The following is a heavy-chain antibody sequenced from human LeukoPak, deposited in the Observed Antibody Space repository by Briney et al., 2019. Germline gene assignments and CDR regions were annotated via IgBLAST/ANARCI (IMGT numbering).Heavy chain of an antibody. Sequence: ASVKVSCKASGYTFTSYGISWVRQAPGQGLEWMGWISAYNGNTNYAQKLQGRVTMTTDTSTNTAYMELRSLRSDDTAVYYCARDLFAQGQPDYWGQGTLVTVSS. CDR1: GYTFTSYG. D-gene: IGHD1-1*01. J-gene: IGHJ4*02. V-gene: IGHV1-18*01. CDR3: ARDLFAQGQPDY. CDR2: ISAYNGNT.